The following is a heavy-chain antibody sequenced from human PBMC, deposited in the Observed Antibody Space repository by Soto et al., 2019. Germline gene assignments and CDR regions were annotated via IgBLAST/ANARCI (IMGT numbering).Heavy chain of an antibody. Sequence: LRLSCAASGFTFGDYAMHWVRQAPGKGLEWVSGISSNSGTIAYADSVEGRFTFSRDNAKNSLSLQMNSLRVEDTALYYCAKAPYGGIRYWYFDLWGRGTLVTVSS. V-gene: IGHV3-9*01. D-gene: IGHD2-15*01. J-gene: IGHJ2*01. CDR2: ISSNSGTI. CDR1: GFTFGDYA. CDR3: AKAPYGGIRYWYFDL.